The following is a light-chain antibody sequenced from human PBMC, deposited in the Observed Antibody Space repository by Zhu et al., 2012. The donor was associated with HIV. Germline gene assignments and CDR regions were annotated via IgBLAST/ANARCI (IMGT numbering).Light chain of an antibody. CDR1: QSMTSNY. CDR2: DTS. CDR3: RQYGSSPDT. J-gene: IGKJ2*01. V-gene: IGKV3-20*01. Sequence: EIVLTQSPGTLSLSPGEGATLSCRASQSMTSNYLAWYQHRPGQAPRLLIYDTSIRVPGIPDRFSGRGSGTDFTLTISRLEPEDFAVYYCRQYGSSPDTFGQGTKLEIK.